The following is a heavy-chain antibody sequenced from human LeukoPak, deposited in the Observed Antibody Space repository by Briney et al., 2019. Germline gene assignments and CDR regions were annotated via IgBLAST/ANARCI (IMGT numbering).Heavy chain of an antibody. V-gene: IGHV4-61*01. CDR1: GGSVSSGSYY. D-gene: IGHD2-15*01. CDR3: ARAGGYCSGGSCYHFDY. Sequence: PSETLPLTCTVSGGSVSSGSYYWSWIRQPPGKGLECIGYIYYSGSTNYNPSLKSRVTISVDTSNNQFSLKLSSVTAADTAVYSCARAGGYCSGGSCYHFDYWGQGTLVTVSS. J-gene: IGHJ4*02. CDR2: IYYSGST.